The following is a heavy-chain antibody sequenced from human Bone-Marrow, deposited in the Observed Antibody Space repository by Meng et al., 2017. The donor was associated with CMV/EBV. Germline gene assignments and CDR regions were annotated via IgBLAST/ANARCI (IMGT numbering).Heavy chain of an antibody. V-gene: IGHV5-51*01. D-gene: IGHD2-2*01. CDR3: ARHTTHCSSTSCYRGPNWFDP. CDR1: GYSFTSYW. J-gene: IGHJ5*02. Sequence: GGSLRLSCKGSGYSFTSYWIGWVRQMPGKGLEWMGIIYPGDSDTRYSPSFQGQVTISADKSISTAYLQWSSLKASDTAMYYCARHTTHCSSTSCYRGPNWFDPWGQGTRVTVSS. CDR2: IYPGDSDT.